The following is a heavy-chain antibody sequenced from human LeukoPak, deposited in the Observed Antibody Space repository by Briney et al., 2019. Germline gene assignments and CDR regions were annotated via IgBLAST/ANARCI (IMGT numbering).Heavy chain of an antibody. CDR2: IFYSGST. J-gene: IGHJ3*02. V-gene: IGHV4-59*12. D-gene: IGHD3-22*01. CDR3: AKSNGYGLIDI. CDR1: GFTFSSYA. Sequence: AGGSLRLSCAASGFTFSSYAMSWVRQAPGKGLEWIGNIFYSGSTYYSPSLKSRVTISLDTSRNQFSLKLNSVTAADTAVYYCAKSNGYGLIDIWGQGTMVTVSS.